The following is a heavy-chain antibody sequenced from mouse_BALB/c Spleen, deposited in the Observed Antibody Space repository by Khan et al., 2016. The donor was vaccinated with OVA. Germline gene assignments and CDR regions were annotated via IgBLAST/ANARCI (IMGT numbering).Heavy chain of an antibody. CDR3: ARQPYHLYNIMDY. D-gene: IGHD2-12*01. CDR2: IRSDGST. V-gene: IGHV2-6-1*01. J-gene: IGHJ4*01. Sequence: QVQLKQSGPGLAAPSESLSITCTTSGFSLTNYGIHWVRQPPGKGLEWLAVIRSDGSTTYNSDLKSRLTIIKDNKQSQALLKMISVQKDDTATYFWARQPYHLYNIMDYWGQGTSVTVSS. CDR1: GFSLTNYG.